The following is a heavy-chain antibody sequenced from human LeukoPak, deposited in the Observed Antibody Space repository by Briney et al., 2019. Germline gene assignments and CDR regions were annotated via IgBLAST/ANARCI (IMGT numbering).Heavy chain of an antibody. D-gene: IGHD6-13*01. Sequence: GGSLRLSCVASGFTFSTHSMDWVRQAPGKGLEWVSSISSSGNYIYYADSVKGRFIISRDNPKNSLYLQMSSLRAEDTAVYFCARELVVGRPFDYWGQGTLVTVSS. CDR2: ISSSGNYI. CDR3: ARELVVGRPFDY. V-gene: IGHV3-21*01. J-gene: IGHJ4*02. CDR1: GFTFSTHS.